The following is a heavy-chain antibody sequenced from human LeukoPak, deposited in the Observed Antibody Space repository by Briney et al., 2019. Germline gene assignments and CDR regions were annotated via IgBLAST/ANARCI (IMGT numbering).Heavy chain of an antibody. CDR1: GFTFSDYY. CDR3: ARGGNYYFDY. J-gene: IGHJ4*02. CDR2: ISSSSSYT. Sequence: GGSLRLSCAASGFTFSDYYMSWIRQAPGKGLEWLSYISSSSSYTTYADSVKGRFTISRDNAKNSLYLQMNSLRAEDTAVCYCARGGNYYFDYWGQGTLVTVSS. V-gene: IGHV3-11*06.